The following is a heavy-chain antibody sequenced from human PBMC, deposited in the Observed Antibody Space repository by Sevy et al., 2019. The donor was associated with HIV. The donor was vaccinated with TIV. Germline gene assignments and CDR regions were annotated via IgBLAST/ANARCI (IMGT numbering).Heavy chain of an antibody. CDR3: ARLNVPAAILGAFDY. Sequence: GESLKISCKGSGYSFTSYWIGWVRQMPGKGLEWMGIIYPGDSDTRYNPSFQGQVTISADKSISTAYLQWSSLKASDTAMYYCARLNVPAAILGAFDYWGQGTLVTVSS. CDR2: IYPGDSDT. J-gene: IGHJ4*02. V-gene: IGHV5-51*01. D-gene: IGHD2-2*01. CDR1: GYSFTSYW.